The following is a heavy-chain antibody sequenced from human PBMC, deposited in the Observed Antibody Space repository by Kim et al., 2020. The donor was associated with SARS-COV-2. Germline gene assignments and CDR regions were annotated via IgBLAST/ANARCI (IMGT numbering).Heavy chain of an antibody. CDR1: GFTFSSYA. CDR2: ISYDGSNK. CDR3: ASSRASGPF. D-gene: IGHD6-19*01. Sequence: GGSLRLSCAASGFTFSSYAMHWVRQAPGKGLEWVAVISYDGSNKYYADSVKGRFTISRDNSKNTLYLQMNSLRAEDTAVYYCASSRASGPFWGQGTLVTVS. V-gene: IGHV3-30-3*01. J-gene: IGHJ4*02.